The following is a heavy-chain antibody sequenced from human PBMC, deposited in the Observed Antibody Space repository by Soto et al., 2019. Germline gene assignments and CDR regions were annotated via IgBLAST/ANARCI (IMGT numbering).Heavy chain of an antibody. V-gene: IGHV3-23*01. J-gene: IGHJ4*02. CDR3: AKENWSSGWYEEGYFDY. Sequence: GGSLRLSCAASGFTFSSYAMSWVRQAPGKGLEWVSAISGSGGSTYYADSVKGRFTISSDNSENTLYLQMNSLRAEDTAVYYCAKENWSSGWYEEGYFDYWGQGTLVTVSS. CDR1: GFTFSSYA. D-gene: IGHD6-19*01. CDR2: ISGSGGST.